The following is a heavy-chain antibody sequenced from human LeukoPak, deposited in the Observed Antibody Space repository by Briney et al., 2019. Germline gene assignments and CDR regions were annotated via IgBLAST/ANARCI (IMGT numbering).Heavy chain of an antibody. CDR1: GFTFSAYA. CDR3: VKDWRDESNCAAYCLQS. CDR2: ISVSGGGT. Sequence: PGGSLRLSCVASGFTFSAYAMTWVRQAPGKGLEWVSSISVSGGGTYYADSVRGRFTISRDNSKNTLFLHMNSLRAEDTAVYYCVKDWRDESNCAAYCLQSWGQGTLVTVSS. V-gene: IGHV3-23*01. D-gene: IGHD2-21*02. J-gene: IGHJ4*02.